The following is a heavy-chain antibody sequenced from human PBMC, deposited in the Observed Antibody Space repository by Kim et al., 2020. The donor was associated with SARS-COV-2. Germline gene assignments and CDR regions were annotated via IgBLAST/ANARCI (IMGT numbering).Heavy chain of an antibody. D-gene: IGHD5-18*01. Sequence: SETLSLTCTVSGGSISSGGYYWSWIRQHPGKGLEWIGYIYYSGSTYYNPSLKSRVTISVDTSKNQFSLKLSSVTAADTAVYYCVRVGYGAFDIWGQGTMVTVSS. J-gene: IGHJ3*02. V-gene: IGHV4-31*03. CDR3: VRVGYGAFDI. CDR1: GGSISSGGYY. CDR2: IYYSGST.